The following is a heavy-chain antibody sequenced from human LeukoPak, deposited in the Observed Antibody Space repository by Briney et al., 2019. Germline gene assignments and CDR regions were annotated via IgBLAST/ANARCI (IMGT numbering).Heavy chain of an antibody. CDR1: GFSLSRHW. CDR2: LNGDGSIT. J-gene: IGHJ5*02. D-gene: IGHD2-15*01. Sequence: GGSLRLSCAASGFSLSRHWMHWVRQAPGKGLVWVSRLNGDGSITHYADSVKGRFTISRDNTKNTLYLQMNNLRAEDTAVYYCARDLGYCSGDVCYPAWFDPWGQGTLVTVSS. V-gene: IGHV3-74*01. CDR3: ARDLGYCSGDVCYPAWFDP.